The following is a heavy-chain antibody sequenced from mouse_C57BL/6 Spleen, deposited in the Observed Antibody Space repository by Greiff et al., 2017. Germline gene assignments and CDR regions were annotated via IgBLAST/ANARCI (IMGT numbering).Heavy chain of an antibody. J-gene: IGHJ2*01. CDR3: ARGFYYGSSYEDYFDY. CDR1: GYSFTGYY. V-gene: IGHV1-31*01. CDR2: IYPYNGVS. Sequence: EVKLVESGPELVKPGASVKISCKASGYSFTGYYMHWVKQSHGNILDWIGYIYPYNGVSSYNQKFKGKATLTVDKSSSTAYMELRSLTSEDSAVYYCARGFYYGSSYEDYFDYWGQGTTLTVSS. D-gene: IGHD1-1*01.